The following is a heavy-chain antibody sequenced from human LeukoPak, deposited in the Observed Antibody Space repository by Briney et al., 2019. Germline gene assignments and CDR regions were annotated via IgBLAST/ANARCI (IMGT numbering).Heavy chain of an antibody. D-gene: IGHD3-10*01. CDR2: ISAYNGNT. Sequence: GASVKVSCKASGYTFTSYAMNWVRQAPGQGLEWMGWISAYNGNTNYAQKLQGRVTMTTDTSTSTAYMELRSLRSDDTAVYYCAREGYYYGSGSYSYYYYYYMDVWGKGTTVTVSS. V-gene: IGHV1-18*01. J-gene: IGHJ6*03. CDR3: AREGYYYGSGSYSYYYYYYMDV. CDR1: GYTFTSYA.